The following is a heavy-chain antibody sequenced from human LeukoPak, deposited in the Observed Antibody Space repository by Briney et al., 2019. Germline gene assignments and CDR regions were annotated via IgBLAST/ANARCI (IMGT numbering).Heavy chain of an antibody. Sequence: ASETLSLTCAVYGGSFSGYYWSWIRQPPGKGLEWIGEINHSGSTNYNPSLKSRVTISVDTSKNQFSLKLSSVTAADTAVYYCARMGRDITMVRGVIRRVFGKRGPFDPWGQGTLVTVSS. J-gene: IGHJ5*02. V-gene: IGHV4-34*01. CDR1: GGSFSGYY. CDR2: INHSGST. CDR3: ARMGRDITMVRGVIRRVFGKRGPFDP. D-gene: IGHD3-10*01.